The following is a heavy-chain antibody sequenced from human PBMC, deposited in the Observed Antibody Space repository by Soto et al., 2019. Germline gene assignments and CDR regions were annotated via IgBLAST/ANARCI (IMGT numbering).Heavy chain of an antibody. V-gene: IGHV4-30-4*01. J-gene: IGHJ6*02. Sequence: QVQLQESGPGLVKPSQTLSLTCTVSGGSISSGDYYWGWIRQPPGKGLEWIGYIYYSGSTYYNPYLKSRVTISVDTSKNPFSLKLSSVTAADTEVYYFARASITFGGVISADWGPGATVTVSS. CDR3: ARASITFGGVISAD. D-gene: IGHD3-16*01. CDR1: GGSISSGDYY. CDR2: IYYSGST.